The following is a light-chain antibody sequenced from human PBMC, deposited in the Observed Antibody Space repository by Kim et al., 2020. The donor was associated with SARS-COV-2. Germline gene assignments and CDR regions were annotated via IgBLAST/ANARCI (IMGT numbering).Light chain of an antibody. CDR3: QQYDNLPRT. CDR1: QSVRSNY. J-gene: IGKJ1*01. Sequence: SPGERATLSCRASQSVRSNYLAWYQQKPGQAPRLLIYGASSRATGIPDRFSGSGSGTDFTLTISRLEPEDFAVYYCQQYDNLPRTFGQGTKVEIK. V-gene: IGKV3-20*01. CDR2: GAS.